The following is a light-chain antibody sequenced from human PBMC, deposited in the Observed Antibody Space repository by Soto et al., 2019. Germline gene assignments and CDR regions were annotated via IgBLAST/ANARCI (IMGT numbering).Light chain of an antibody. CDR2: EVS. J-gene: IGLJ1*01. Sequence: QSALTQPASVSGSPGQSITISCTGTSSDFGVYNYVSWYRQYPGRAPKVLIVEVSNRPSGVSNRFSGSKSGNTASLTISGLQAEDEADYYCSSYTTSATYVFGTGTKVTV. CDR3: SSYTTSATYV. V-gene: IGLV2-14*01. CDR1: SSDFGVYNY.